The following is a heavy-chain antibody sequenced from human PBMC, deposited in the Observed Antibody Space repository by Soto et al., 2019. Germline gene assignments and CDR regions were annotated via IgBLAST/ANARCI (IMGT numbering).Heavy chain of an antibody. CDR1: GFTFSTYC. CDR2: ICGDGSGT. V-gene: IGHV3-74*01. CDR3: VRGSSPWRGMDY. D-gene: IGHD6-13*01. Sequence: EVQLVESGGGLVQPGGSLRLSCAVSGFTFSTYCMHWVRQAPETGLVWVSRICGDGSGTDYADSVKGRFAISRDDARNSLYLQMNSLRVEDTAIYYCVRGSSPWRGMDYWGQGTLVTVSS. J-gene: IGHJ4*02.